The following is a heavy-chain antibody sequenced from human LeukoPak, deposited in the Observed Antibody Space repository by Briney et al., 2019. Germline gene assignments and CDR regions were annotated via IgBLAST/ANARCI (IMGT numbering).Heavy chain of an antibody. CDR1: GGSISSYY. CDR2: IYYSGST. Sequence: SETLSLTCTVSGGSISSYYWSWIRQPPGKGLEWIGYIYYSGSTNYNPSLKSRVTISIDTSKNQFSLKLTSVTAADTAVYFCARTVTTSSPNYYYYGMDVWGQGTRSPSP. CDR3: ARTVTTSSPNYYYYGMDV. J-gene: IGHJ6*02. V-gene: IGHV4-59*01. D-gene: IGHD4-11*01.